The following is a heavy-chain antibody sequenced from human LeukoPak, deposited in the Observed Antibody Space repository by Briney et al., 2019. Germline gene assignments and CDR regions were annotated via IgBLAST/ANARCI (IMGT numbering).Heavy chain of an antibody. CDR2: IKSKTDGGTT. V-gene: IGHV3-15*01. D-gene: IGHD5/OR15-5a*01. CDR3: TTDLSERCYFDY. Sequence: GGSLRLSCAASGFTFSNAWMSWVRQAPGKGLEWVGRIKSKTDGGTTDYAAPVKGRFTISRDDSKNTLYLQMNSLKTEDTAVYYCTTDLSERCYFDYWGQETLVTVSS. J-gene: IGHJ4*02. CDR1: GFTFSNAW.